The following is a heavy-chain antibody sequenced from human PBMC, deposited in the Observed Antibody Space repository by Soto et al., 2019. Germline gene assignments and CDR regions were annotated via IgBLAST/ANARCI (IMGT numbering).Heavy chain of an antibody. Sequence: PGGSLRLACAASGFTLSSYVMSCVRQAPGKGPEWVSAISGSGGTTWYAGSVKGRFTISRDNSKNTLFLQRNSLRAEDKAVYYCARSNIYTHSRGQGTLVTV. V-gene: IGHV3-23*01. CDR3: ARSNIYTHS. J-gene: IGHJ5*01. CDR1: GFTLSSYV. D-gene: IGHD2-2*02. CDR2: ISGSGGTT.